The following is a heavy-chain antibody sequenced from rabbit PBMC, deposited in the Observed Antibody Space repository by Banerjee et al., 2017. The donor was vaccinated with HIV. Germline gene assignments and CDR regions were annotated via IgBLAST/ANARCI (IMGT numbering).Heavy chain of an antibody. CDR1: GFDFSSDA. Sequence: QEQLVESGGGLVQPEGSLTLTCKASGFDFSSDAMCWVRQAPGKGLEWIGITYNGDGSTYYASWAKGRFTISKTSSTTLTLQMTSLTVADTATYFCVRRNDGSGGYSFNLWGPGTLVTVS. J-gene: IGHJ4*01. D-gene: IGHD1-1*01. CDR2: TYNGDGST. V-gene: IGHV1S47*01. CDR3: VRRNDGSGGYSFNL.